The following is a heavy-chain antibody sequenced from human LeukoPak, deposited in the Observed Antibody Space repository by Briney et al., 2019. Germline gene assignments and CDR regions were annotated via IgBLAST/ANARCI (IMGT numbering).Heavy chain of an antibody. CDR3: ARFRTWGDKAFDY. Sequence: QPGGSLRLSCAASGFTFSSYAMHWVRQAPGKGLEWVAVISYDGSNKYYADSVKGRFTISRDNSKNTLYLQMNSLRAEDTAVYYCARFRTWGDKAFDYWGQGTLVTVSS. CDR1: GFTFSSYA. CDR2: ISYDGSNK. J-gene: IGHJ4*02. D-gene: IGHD2-21*02. V-gene: IGHV3-30-3*01.